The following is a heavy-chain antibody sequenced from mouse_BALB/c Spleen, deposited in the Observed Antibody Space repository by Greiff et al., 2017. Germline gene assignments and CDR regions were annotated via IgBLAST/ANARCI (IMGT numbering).Heavy chain of an antibody. V-gene: IGHV1S81*02. CDR1: GYTFTSYW. CDR3: ARDTTVPSHAMDY. Sequence: QVQLQQPGAELVKPGASVKLSCKASGYTFTSYWMHWVKQRPGQGLEWIGEINPSNGRTNYNEKFKSKATLTVDKSSSTAYMQLSSLTSEDSAVYFCARDTTVPSHAMDYWGQGTSVTVSS. CDR2: INPSNGRT. D-gene: IGHD1-1*01. J-gene: IGHJ4*01.